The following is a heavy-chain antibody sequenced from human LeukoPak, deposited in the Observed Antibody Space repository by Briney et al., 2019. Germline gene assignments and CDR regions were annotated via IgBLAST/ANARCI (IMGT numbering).Heavy chain of an antibody. Sequence: PSETVSLTCTVSGGSMRNYYWSWIRQPPGKGLEWVGYIYSTGSSNYSPSLKSRLTISVDTSKNYLSLTLRSVTAADTAVYYCARHFGVAARPTFDIWGQGTMVTVSS. V-gene: IGHV4-59*08. D-gene: IGHD6-6*01. CDR2: IYSTGSS. CDR3: ARHFGVAARPTFDI. J-gene: IGHJ3*02. CDR1: GGSMRNYY.